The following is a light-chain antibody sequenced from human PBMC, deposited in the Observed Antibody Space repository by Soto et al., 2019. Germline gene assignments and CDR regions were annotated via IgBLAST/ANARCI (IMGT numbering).Light chain of an antibody. CDR3: LQHSNFGT. J-gene: IGKJ3*01. Sequence: EVVLTQSPATLSLSPGDRATLSCRASQSVSSYLAWYQQRPGQAPRLLIYDASNRATGIPVRFSGSGSGTDFTLTISSLEPEDFAVYYCLQHSNFGTFGPGTKVDIK. CDR1: QSVSSY. V-gene: IGKV3-11*01. CDR2: DAS.